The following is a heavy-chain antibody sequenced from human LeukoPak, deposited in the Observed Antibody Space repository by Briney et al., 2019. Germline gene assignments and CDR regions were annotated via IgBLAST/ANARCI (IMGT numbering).Heavy chain of an antibody. CDR2: INWNGAST. Sequence: PGGSLRLSCAASGFTFDDFGMSWVRQAPGKGLEWVSVINWNGASTGYADSVKGRFTISRDNSKNTLYLQMNSLRAEDTAVYYCAKVALSYYDSSGYYHTWEVWGQGTMVTVSS. J-gene: IGHJ3*01. CDR3: AKVALSYYDSSGYYHTWEV. CDR1: GFTFDDFG. D-gene: IGHD3-22*01. V-gene: IGHV3-20*04.